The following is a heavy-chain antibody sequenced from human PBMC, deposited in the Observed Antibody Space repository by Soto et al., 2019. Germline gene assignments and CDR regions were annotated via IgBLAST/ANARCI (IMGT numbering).Heavy chain of an antibody. CDR2: INHSGST. CDR3: ARRGARVATILGAFDI. D-gene: IGHD5-12*01. CDR1: GGSFSGYY. V-gene: IGHV4-34*01. Sequence: SETLSLTCAVYGGSFSGYYWSWIRQPPGKGLEWIGEINHSGSTNYNPSLKSRVTISVDTSKNHFSLKLSSVTAADTAVYYCARRGARVATILGAFDIWGQGTMVTVSS. J-gene: IGHJ3*02.